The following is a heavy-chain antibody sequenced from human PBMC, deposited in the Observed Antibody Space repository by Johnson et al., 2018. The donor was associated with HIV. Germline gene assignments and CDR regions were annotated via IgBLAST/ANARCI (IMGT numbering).Heavy chain of an antibody. Sequence: EVQLFESGGGLAKPAWSPRLSCAASPFTFSSYYMNCVRQAPGNGLELVGQVNPSGGSTYLIDSGKDRFNTSRDNAKNTLHLQMNSLRAEDTAVYYCAKVSGIAAAGHDAFDIWGQGTMVTVSS. CDR1: PFTFSSYY. V-gene: IGHV3-25*05. CDR2: VNPSGGST. J-gene: IGHJ3*02. D-gene: IGHD6-13*01. CDR3: AKVSGIAAAGHDAFDI.